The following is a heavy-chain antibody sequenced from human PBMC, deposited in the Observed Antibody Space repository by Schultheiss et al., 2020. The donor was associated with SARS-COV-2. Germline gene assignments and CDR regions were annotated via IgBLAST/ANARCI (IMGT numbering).Heavy chain of an antibody. V-gene: IGHV4-30-2*05. CDR3: ATGDCSGGSCYSSGYYYYGMDV. J-gene: IGHJ6*02. CDR1: GGSIRSGGYS. D-gene: IGHD2-15*01. CDR2: IYYSGST. Sequence: SQTLSLTCAVSGGSIRSGGYSWSWIRQPPGTGLEWIGYIYYSGSTNYNPSLKSRVTISVDTSKNQFSLKLSSVTAADTAVYYCATGDCSGGSCYSSGYYYYGMDVWGQGATVTVAS.